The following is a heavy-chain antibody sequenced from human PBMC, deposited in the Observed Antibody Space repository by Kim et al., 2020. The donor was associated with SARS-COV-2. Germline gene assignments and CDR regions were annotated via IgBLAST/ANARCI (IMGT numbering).Heavy chain of an antibody. D-gene: IGHD1-20*01. V-gene: IGHV3-74*03. J-gene: IGHJ4*02. CDR1: GFSLSSYW. Sequence: GGSLRLSCAAAGFSLSSYWMHWVRQAPEKGLVWVSGIRFDASNTKYADSVKGRFTISRDNAKNTLYLQMNSLRTEATAVYYCARSDNLDYWGQGTLVTVS. CDR2: IRFDASNT. CDR3: ARSDNLDY.